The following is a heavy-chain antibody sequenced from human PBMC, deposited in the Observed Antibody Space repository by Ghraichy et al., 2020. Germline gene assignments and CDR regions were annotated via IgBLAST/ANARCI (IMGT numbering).Heavy chain of an antibody. Sequence: SETLSLTCTVSGGSISSGGYYWSWIRQHPGKGLEWIGYIYYSGSTYYNPSLKSRVTISVDTSKNQFSLKLSSVTAADTAVYYCARFLTLGYAFDIWGQGTMVTVSS. D-gene: IGHD5-18*01. V-gene: IGHV4-31*03. CDR3: ARFLTLGYAFDI. J-gene: IGHJ3*02. CDR2: IYYSGST. CDR1: GGSISSGGYY.